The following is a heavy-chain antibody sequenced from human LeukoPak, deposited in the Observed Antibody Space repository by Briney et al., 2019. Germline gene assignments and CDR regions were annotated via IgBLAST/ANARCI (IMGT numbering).Heavy chain of an antibody. J-gene: IGHJ4*02. CDR3: AKDGYMITFGGVIVTYYFDY. CDR1: GFTFSSYG. Sequence: GGSLRLSCAASGFTFSSYGMHWVRQAPGKGLEWVAVISYDGSNKYYADSVKGRFTISRDNSKNTLYLQMNSLRAEDTAVYYCAKDGYMITFGGVIVTYYFDYWGQGTLVTVSS. V-gene: IGHV3-30*18. D-gene: IGHD3-16*02. CDR2: ISYDGSNK.